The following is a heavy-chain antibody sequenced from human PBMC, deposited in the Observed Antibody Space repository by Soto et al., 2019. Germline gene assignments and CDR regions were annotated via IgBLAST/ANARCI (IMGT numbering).Heavy chain of an antibody. V-gene: IGHV5-51*01. CDR2: IYPGDSDT. Sequence: PVASLKISCKGSGYSFTSYWIGWVRQMPGKGLEWMGIIYPGDSDTRYSPSFQGQVTISADKSISTAYLQWSSLKASDTAMYYCARHGCSSTSCYLSGLYYYYYGMDVWGQGTTVTVSS. CDR1: GYSFTSYW. CDR3: ARHGCSSTSCYLSGLYYYYYGMDV. D-gene: IGHD2-2*01. J-gene: IGHJ6*02.